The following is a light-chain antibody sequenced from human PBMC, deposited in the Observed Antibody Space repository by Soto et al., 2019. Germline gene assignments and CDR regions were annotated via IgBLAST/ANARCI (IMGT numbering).Light chain of an antibody. V-gene: IGKV3-11*01. CDR3: LQRSGWPWT. J-gene: IGKJ1*01. CDR1: QSVSSY. CDR2: DAS. Sequence: EIVLTQSPATLSLSPGERATLSCRASQSVSSYLAWYQQKPGQAPRLLIYDASNRATDIPARFSGSGSGTDFTLTISSLEPEDSVVYYCLQRSGWPWTFGQGTKVEIK.